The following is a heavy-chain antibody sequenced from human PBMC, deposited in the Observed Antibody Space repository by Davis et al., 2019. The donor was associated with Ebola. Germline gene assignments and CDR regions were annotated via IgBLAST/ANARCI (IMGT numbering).Heavy chain of an antibody. J-gene: IGHJ5*02. Sequence: SETLSLTCAVYGGSFSYYYWSWIRQPPGKGLEWIGEINHSGSTNYNPSLKSRVTISVDTSKNQFSLKLSSVTAADTAVYYCASQVTSTWFGELIFQNWFDPWGQGTLVTVSS. CDR3: ASQVTSTWFGELIFQNWFDP. CDR2: INHSGST. CDR1: GGSFSYYY. V-gene: IGHV4-34*01. D-gene: IGHD3-10*01.